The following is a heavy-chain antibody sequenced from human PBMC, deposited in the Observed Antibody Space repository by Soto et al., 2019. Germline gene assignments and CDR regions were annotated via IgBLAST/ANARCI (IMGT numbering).Heavy chain of an antibody. V-gene: IGHV3-21*01. Sequence: GGSLRLSCAASGFTFSTYSMNWVRQAPGKGLEWVSSISSDNIYIYYADSVKGRFTVSRDNAKNSLYLQMNSLRAEDTAVYYCARDPNWSGPLFDYWGQGSLVTVSS. CDR3: ARDPNWSGPLFDY. CDR2: ISSDNIYI. CDR1: GFTFSTYS. D-gene: IGHD3-3*01. J-gene: IGHJ4*02.